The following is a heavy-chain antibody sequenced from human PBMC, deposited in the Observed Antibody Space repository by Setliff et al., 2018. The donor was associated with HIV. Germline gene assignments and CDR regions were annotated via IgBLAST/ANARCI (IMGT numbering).Heavy chain of an antibody. D-gene: IGHD6-13*01. Sequence: SETLSLTCTLNGVPLSDYYWNWIRQSPGKGLEWIVEVNHNGNINYNPSLKSRVTVSVDTSKNQFSLSLTSVTAADTAVYYCVTSSSWSSRLNFWGQGMLVTVSS. CDR2: VNHNGNI. CDR3: VTSSSWSSRLNF. V-gene: IGHV4-34*01. CDR1: GVPLSDYY. J-gene: IGHJ4*02.